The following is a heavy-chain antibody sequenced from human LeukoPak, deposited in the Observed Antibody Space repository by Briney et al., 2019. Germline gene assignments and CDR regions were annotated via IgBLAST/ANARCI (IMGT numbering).Heavy chain of an antibody. V-gene: IGHV4-30-4*01. Sequence: PSETLSLTCTVSGGSISSGDYYWSWIRQPPGKGLEWIGYIYYSGSTYYNPSLKSRVTISVDTSKNQFSLKLSSVTAADTAVYYCARYIAAAGSGYYFDYWGQGTLVTVSS. D-gene: IGHD6-13*01. CDR3: ARYIAAAGSGYYFDY. CDR2: IYYSGST. J-gene: IGHJ4*02. CDR1: GGSISSGDYY.